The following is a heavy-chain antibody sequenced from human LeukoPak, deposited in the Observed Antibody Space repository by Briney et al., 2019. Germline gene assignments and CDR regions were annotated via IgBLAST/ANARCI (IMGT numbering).Heavy chain of an antibody. V-gene: IGHV4-4*07. D-gene: IGHD6-25*01. CDR3: AREGQQRPLDY. J-gene: IGHJ4*02. Sequence: SETLSLTCTVSGGSISGYYWSWIRQPAGQGLEGIGRISTSGSTHCSPSLKSRVTMSLDTSRNQFSLNLSSVAAADTAVYYCAREGQQRPLDYWGQGTLVTVSS. CDR1: GGSISGYY. CDR2: ISTSGST.